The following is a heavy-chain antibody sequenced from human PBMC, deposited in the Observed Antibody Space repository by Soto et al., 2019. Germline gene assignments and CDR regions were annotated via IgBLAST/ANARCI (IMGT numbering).Heavy chain of an antibody. Sequence: QVQLHESGPGLVKPSETLSLTCTVSGVSISSHYWSWIRQPPGKGLEWIGHIYHSGGTRYNPSLRSRVTISVDTSKNQFSLKLRSVTAADTAVYYCAKNVAVAGFCLDPWGQGILVTVSS. J-gene: IGHJ5*02. CDR3: AKNVAVAGFCLDP. V-gene: IGHV4-59*11. CDR1: GVSISSHY. D-gene: IGHD6-19*01. CDR2: IYHSGGT.